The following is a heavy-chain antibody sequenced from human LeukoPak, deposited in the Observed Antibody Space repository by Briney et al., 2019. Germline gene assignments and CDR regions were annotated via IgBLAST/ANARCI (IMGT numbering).Heavy chain of an antibody. CDR1: GYTFTSYY. Sequence: GASVKVSCKASGYTFTSYYMHGVRQAPGQGLEWMGIINPSGGSTSYAQKFQGRVTMTRDTSTSTVYMELSSLRSEDSAVYYCAREGVAGPFDYWGQGTLVTVSS. CDR2: INPSGGST. CDR3: AREGVAGPFDY. V-gene: IGHV1-46*01. D-gene: IGHD6-19*01. J-gene: IGHJ4*02.